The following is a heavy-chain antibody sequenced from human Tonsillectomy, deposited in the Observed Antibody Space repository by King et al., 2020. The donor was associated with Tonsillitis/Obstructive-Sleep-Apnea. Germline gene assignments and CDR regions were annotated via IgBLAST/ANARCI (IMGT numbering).Heavy chain of an antibody. J-gene: IGHJ4*02. D-gene: IGHD2-2*01. V-gene: IGHV3-30*18. CDR1: GFTFSDYG. CDR3: AKAYCSSSSCDLSPITEYFFHF. Sequence: VQLVESGGGVVQPGMSLRLSCAASGFTFSDYGMHWVRQAPDKGLEWVTVTSHDGNTTIYADSVKGRFTISRDNSKNTLYLQMNSLRDEDTAVYYCAKAYCSSSSCDLSPITEYFFHFWGQGTLVTVSS. CDR2: TSHDGNTT.